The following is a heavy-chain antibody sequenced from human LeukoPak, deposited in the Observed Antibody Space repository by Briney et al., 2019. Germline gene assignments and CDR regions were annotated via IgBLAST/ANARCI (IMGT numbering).Heavy chain of an antibody. V-gene: IGHV3-7*01. CDR1: GFTFRAYW. J-gene: IGHJ4*02. D-gene: IGHD6-19*01. CDR2: INEGWSLK. CDR3: ARVGKSGWDFDH. Sequence: GESLRLSCVDSGFTFRAYWMTWVRQAPGKGLEGVANINEGWSLKHYVDSVTGRFTISRDNTKNSLYLHTNTLRDEDTPVYYCARVGKSGWDFDHWGQGTLVTVSS.